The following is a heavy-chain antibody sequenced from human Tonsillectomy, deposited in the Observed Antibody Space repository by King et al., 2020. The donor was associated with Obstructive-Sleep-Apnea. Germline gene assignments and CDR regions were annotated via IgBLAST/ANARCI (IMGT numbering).Heavy chain of an antibody. CDR3: ARDGGNGNSDYFDY. V-gene: IGHV3-30*04. Sequence: VQLVESGGGVVQPGRSLRLSCAASGFTFSSYAMHWVRQAPGKGLEWVAVISYDGSNKYYADSVKGRFTISRDKSKNTLYLQMNSLRAEDTAVYYCARDGGNGNSDYFDYWGQGTLVTVSS. D-gene: IGHD4-23*01. CDR1: GFTFSSYA. CDR2: ISYDGSNK. J-gene: IGHJ4*02.